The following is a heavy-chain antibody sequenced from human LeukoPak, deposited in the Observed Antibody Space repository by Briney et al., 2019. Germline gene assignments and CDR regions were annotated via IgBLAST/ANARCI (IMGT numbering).Heavy chain of an antibody. D-gene: IGHD3-22*01. CDR3: ARGGDSSGYYVSSGPFRIRGQDN. V-gene: IGHV4-39*01. CDR1: GGSISSHY. J-gene: IGHJ4*02. Sequence: SETLSLTCTVSGGSISSHYWSWIRQPPGKGLEWIGSIYYSGSTYYNPSLKSRVTISVDTSKNQFSLKLSSVTAADTAAYYCARGGDSSGYYVSSGPFRIRGQDNWGQGTLVTVSS. CDR2: IYYSGST.